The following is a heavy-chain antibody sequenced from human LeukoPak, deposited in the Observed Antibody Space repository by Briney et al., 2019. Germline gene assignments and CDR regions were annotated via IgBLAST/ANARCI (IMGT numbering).Heavy chain of an antibody. V-gene: IGHV4-4*02. J-gene: IGHJ4*02. D-gene: IGHD3-22*01. CDR1: GGSISSSNW. Sequence: PSETLSLTCAVSGGSISSSNWWSWVRQPPGKGLEWIGEIYHSGSTNYNPSLKSRVTISVDKSKNQFSLKLSSVTAADTAVYYCARESYDSSGTYPDYWGQGTLVTVSS. CDR2: IYHSGST. CDR3: ARESYDSSGTYPDY.